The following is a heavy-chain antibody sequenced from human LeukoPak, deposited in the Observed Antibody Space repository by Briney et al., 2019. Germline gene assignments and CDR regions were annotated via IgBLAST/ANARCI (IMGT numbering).Heavy chain of an antibody. J-gene: IGHJ4*02. Sequence: GRSLRLSCAASGFTFSSYAMHWVRQAPGMGPEWLAVISYDGKNKFYADSVKGRFTISRDDSKNTLYLQMNSLRAEDTAVYYCAKVMGSSSSTAYFAFWGQGTLVTVSS. D-gene: IGHD6-6*01. CDR2: ISYDGKNK. CDR1: GFTFSSYA. CDR3: AKVMGSSSSTAYFAF. V-gene: IGHV3-30*04.